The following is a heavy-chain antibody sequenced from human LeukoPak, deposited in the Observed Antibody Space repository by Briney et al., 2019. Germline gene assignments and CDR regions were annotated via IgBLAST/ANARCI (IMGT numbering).Heavy chain of an antibody. V-gene: IGHV3-33*01. J-gene: IGHJ5*02. CDR3: ARDGVRYFDWFNWFDP. D-gene: IGHD3-9*01. Sequence: GGSLRLSCAASGFTFSSCGMHWARQAPGKGLEWVAVIWYEGSNKYYADSVKGRFTISRDSSKNTLYLQMNSLRAEDTAVYYCARDGVRYFDWFNWFDPWGQGTLVTVSS. CDR2: IWYEGSNK. CDR1: GFTFSSCG.